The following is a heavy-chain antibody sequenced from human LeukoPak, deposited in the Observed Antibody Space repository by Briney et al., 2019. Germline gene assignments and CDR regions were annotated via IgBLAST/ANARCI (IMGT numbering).Heavy chain of an antibody. CDR2: AFYRSQWYN. Sequence: SQTLSLTCAIFGDSVSSDTAAWNWIRQSPSRGLEWLGRAFYRSQWYNDYAVSVKGRIAISPDTSKNQFSLQLNSVSPEDTAVYYCAREEAGTYGFEYWGQGTLVTASS. CDR3: AREEAGTYGFEY. CDR1: GDSVSSDTAA. J-gene: IGHJ4*02. V-gene: IGHV6-1*01. D-gene: IGHD3-10*01.